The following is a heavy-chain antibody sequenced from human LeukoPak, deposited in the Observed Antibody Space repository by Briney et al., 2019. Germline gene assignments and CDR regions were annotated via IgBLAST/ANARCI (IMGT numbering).Heavy chain of an antibody. CDR3: ARAGVTRGDYFDY. D-gene: IGHD5-18*01. CDR2: IIPILGIA. V-gene: IGHV1-69*04. J-gene: IGHJ4*02. Sequence: SVKVSCKASGGTFSSYAISWVRQAPGQGLEWMGRIIPILGIANYAQKFQGRVTITADKSTSTAYMELSSLRSEDTAVYYCARAGVTRGDYFDYWGQGTLVTVSS. CDR1: GGTFSSYA.